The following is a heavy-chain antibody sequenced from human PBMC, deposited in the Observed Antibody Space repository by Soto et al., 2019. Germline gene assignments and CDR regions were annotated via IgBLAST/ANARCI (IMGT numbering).Heavy chain of an antibody. D-gene: IGHD6-13*01. Sequence: ASVNVSCKSSGGTFSSYAMSWVRQAPGQGLEWMGGIIPIFGTANYAQKFQGRVTITADKSTSTAYMELSSLRSEDTAVYYCARWDAAAGTFDYWGQGTLVTVSS. CDR3: ARWDAAAGTFDY. V-gene: IGHV1-69*06. J-gene: IGHJ4*02. CDR2: IIPIFGTA. CDR1: GGTFSSYA.